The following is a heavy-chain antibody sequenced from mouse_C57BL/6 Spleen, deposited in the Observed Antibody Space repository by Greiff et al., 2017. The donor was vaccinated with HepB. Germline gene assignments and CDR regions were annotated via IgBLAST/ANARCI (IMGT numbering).Heavy chain of an antibody. J-gene: IGHJ4*01. Sequence: VQLQQSGPELVKPGASVKISCKASGYSFTDYNMNWVKQSNGKSLEWIGVINPNYGTTSYNQKFKGKATLTVDQSSSTDYMQLNSLTSEDSAVYYCAREGRGYDYDVGYAMDYWGQGTSVTVSS. CDR2: INPNYGTT. D-gene: IGHD2-4*01. CDR1: GYSFTDYN. CDR3: AREGRGYDYDVGYAMDY. V-gene: IGHV1-39*01.